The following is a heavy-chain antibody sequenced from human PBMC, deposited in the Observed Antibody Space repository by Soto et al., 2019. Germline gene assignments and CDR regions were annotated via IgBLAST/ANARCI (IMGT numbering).Heavy chain of an antibody. J-gene: IGHJ4*02. CDR3: AKDTYYHDSSGDYVFDY. CDR2: ISYDGSNK. Sequence: QVQLVESGGGVVQPGRSLRLSCAASGFTFSSYGVLWVRQAPGKGLEWVALISYDGSNKYYADSVKGRFTISRDNSKNTLYLQMNSLRAEDTAVYYCAKDTYYHDSSGDYVFDYWGQGTLVTVSS. V-gene: IGHV3-30*18. CDR1: GFTFSSYG. D-gene: IGHD3-22*01.